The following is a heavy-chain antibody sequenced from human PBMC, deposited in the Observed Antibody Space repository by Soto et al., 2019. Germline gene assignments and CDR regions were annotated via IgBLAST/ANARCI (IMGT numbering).Heavy chain of an antibody. CDR2: IYPGDSDT. CDR3: ARMMAASGTPFDY. D-gene: IGHD6-13*01. CDR1: GYSFISSW. V-gene: IGHV5-51*01. Sequence: HGESLKISCQASGYSFISSWIGWVRQMPGKGLEWMGIIYPGDSDTRYSPSFQGQVTISADKSTSTAYLQWSSLKASDTATYYCARMMAASGTPFDYWGQGALVTVSS. J-gene: IGHJ4*02.